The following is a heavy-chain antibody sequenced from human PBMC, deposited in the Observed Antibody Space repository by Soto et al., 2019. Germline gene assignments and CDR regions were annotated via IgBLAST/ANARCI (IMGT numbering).Heavy chain of an antibody. D-gene: IGHD6-19*01. CDR3: AKVRYSSPMGYYYGMDV. Sequence: SVNLSCKPSRFAFSKCIVTLVRRAPGLRLEWVGGIIPIFGTENYAQKFQRRVTISADESTRTSYMEVNNLRSDDTAAYYCAKVRYSSPMGYYYGMDVWGQGTTVTVSS. J-gene: IGHJ6*02. CDR2: IIPIFGTE. V-gene: IGHV1-69*13. CDR1: RFAFSKCI.